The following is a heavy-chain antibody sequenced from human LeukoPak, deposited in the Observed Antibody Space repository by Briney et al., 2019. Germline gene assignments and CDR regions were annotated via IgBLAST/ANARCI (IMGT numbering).Heavy chain of an antibody. V-gene: IGHV3-48*03. CDR1: GFSFSSYE. CDR2: ISGSGTTI. Sequence: GGSLRLSCAASGFSFSSYEMNWVRQAPGKGLEWVSYISGSGTTIYYADSVKGRFTISRDNAENTLYLQMDSLRAEDTAVYYCARGPPYYYAVDVWGQGTTVTVSS. CDR3: ARGPPYYYAVDV. J-gene: IGHJ6*02.